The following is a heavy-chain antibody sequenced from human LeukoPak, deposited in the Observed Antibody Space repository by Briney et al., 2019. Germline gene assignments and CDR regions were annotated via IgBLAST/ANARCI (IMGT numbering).Heavy chain of an antibody. Sequence: ASVKVSCKASGGTFSSYAISWVRQAPGQGLEWMGGIIPIFGTANYAQKFQGRVTITTDESTSTAYMELSSLRSEDTAVYYCANSGNYDGGFMYWFHPWGQGTLLTVSS. CDR1: GGTFSSYA. CDR3: ANSGNYDGGFMYWFHP. V-gene: IGHV1-69*05. J-gene: IGHJ5*02. CDR2: IIPIFGTA. D-gene: IGHD4-23*01.